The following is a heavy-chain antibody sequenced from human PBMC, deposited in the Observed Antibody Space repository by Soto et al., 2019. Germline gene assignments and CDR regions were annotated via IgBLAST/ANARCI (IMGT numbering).Heavy chain of an antibody. CDR3: ARGGGPSYWSFDH. V-gene: IGHV3-33*01. J-gene: IGHJ4*02. D-gene: IGHD2-8*02. CDR2: MWYDGRNI. Sequence: GGSLRLSCAASGFTLNSHVMHWVRQAPGKGLEWVAVMWYDGRNIYYGDSVQGRFTISRDNSKNTLYLQMNSLRADDAAVYYCARGGGPSYWSFDHWGQGSLVTVSS. CDR1: GFTLNSHV.